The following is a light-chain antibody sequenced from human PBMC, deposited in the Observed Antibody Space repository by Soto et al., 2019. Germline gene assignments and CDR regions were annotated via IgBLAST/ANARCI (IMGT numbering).Light chain of an antibody. CDR3: QSFDSSLSGPV. Sequence: QSALTQPPSVSGAPGQRVTISCAGSSSNIGAAYDVHWYQHLPGTAPKLLIFGNSNRPSGVPDRFSGSKSGTSASLAITGLQAEDEADYYCQSFDSSLSGPVFGGGTKLTVL. CDR1: SSNIGAAYD. V-gene: IGLV1-40*01. J-gene: IGLJ2*01. CDR2: GNS.